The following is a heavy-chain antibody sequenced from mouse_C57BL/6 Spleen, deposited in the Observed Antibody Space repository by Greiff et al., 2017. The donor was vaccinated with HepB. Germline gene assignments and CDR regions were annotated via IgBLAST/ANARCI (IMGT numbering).Heavy chain of an antibody. V-gene: IGHV1-64*01. CDR1: GYTFTSYW. Sequence: QVQLQQPGAELVKPGASVKLSCKASGYTFTSYWMQWVKQRPGQGLEWIGMIHPNSGSTNYNEKFKSEATLTVDKSSSTAYMQLSSLTSEDSAVYYCARGDYGSSSSFAYWGQGTLVTVSA. D-gene: IGHD1-1*01. J-gene: IGHJ3*01. CDR2: IHPNSGST. CDR3: ARGDYGSSSSFAY.